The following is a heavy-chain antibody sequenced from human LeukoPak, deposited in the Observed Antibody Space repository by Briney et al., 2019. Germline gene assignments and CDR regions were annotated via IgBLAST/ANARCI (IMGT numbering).Heavy chain of an antibody. V-gene: IGHV3-30*18. CDR1: GFTFSSYG. Sequence: GGSLTLSCAASGFTFSSYGMQWVRQAPGKGLDWVAVISSDGSNTHYADSVKGRFTISRDNSKNTLSLQMDSLRADDTAVYYCAKGQAAFGDYDFDYWGQGTLVTVSP. J-gene: IGHJ4*02. CDR3: AKGQAAFGDYDFDY. D-gene: IGHD4-17*01. CDR2: ISSDGSNT.